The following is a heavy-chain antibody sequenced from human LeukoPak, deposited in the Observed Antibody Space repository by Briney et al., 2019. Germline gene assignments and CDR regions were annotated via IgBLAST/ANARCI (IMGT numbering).Heavy chain of an antibody. J-gene: IGHJ4*02. CDR3: AKRGVVIRVILVGFHKEAYYFDS. CDR1: GITLSNYG. CDR2: ISDSGGST. D-gene: IGHD3-22*01. V-gene: IGHV3-23*01. Sequence: TGGSLRLSCAVSGITLSNYGMSWVRQAPGKGLGWVAGISDSGGSTNYADSVKGRFTISRDNPKNTLYLQMNRLRAEDTAVYFCAKRGVVIRVILVGFHKEAYYFDSWGQGALVTVSS.